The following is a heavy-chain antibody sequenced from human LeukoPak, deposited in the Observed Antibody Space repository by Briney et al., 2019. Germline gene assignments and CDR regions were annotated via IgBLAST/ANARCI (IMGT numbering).Heavy chain of an antibody. CDR1: EFTFSNHA. D-gene: IGHD3-3*01. CDR2: ISYDGSNK. Sequence: PGGSLRLSCAASEFTFSNHAMHWVRQAPGKGLEWVAVISYDGSNKYYADSVKGRFTISRDNSKNTLYLQMNSLRAEDTAVYYCAKSLTIFGVAPFDYWGQGTLVTVSS. J-gene: IGHJ4*02. V-gene: IGHV3-30*04. CDR3: AKSLTIFGVAPFDY.